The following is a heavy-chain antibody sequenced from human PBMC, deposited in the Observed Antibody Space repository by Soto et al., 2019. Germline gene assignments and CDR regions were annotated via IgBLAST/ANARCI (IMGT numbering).Heavy chain of an antibody. D-gene: IGHD6-13*01. Sequence: GASVKVSCKASGYTFTSYGISWVRQAPGQGLEWMGWISAYNGNINYAQKLQGRVTMTTDTSTSTAYMELRSLRSDDTAVYYCARDQGSSSLKNNWFDPWGQGTLVTVSS. CDR3: ARDQGSSSLKNNWFDP. CDR1: GYTFTSYG. CDR2: ISAYNGNI. V-gene: IGHV1-18*04. J-gene: IGHJ5*02.